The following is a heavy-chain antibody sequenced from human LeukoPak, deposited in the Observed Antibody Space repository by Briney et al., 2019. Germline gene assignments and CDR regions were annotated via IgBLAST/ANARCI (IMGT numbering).Heavy chain of an antibody. D-gene: IGHD6-13*01. CDR1: GYTFTSYG. J-gene: IGHJ4*02. CDR2: ISAYNGNT. V-gene: IGHV1-18*01. Sequence: ASVKVSCKASGYTFTSYGISWVRQAPGQGLEWMGWISAYNGNTNYAQKLQGRVTMTTDTSTSTAYMELRSLRSDDTAVYYCARDRGVGSSSWYSFDYWRQGTLVTVSS. CDR3: ARDRGVGSSSWYSFDY.